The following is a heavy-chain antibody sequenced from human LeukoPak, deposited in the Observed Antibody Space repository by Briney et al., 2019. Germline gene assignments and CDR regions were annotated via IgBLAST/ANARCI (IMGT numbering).Heavy chain of an antibody. J-gene: IGHJ4*02. D-gene: IGHD3-22*01. CDR1: GFTFSGSA. V-gene: IGHV3-73*01. CDR3: TTHYYDSSGYHYGAFDY. Sequence: PGGSLRLSCAASGFTFSGSAMHWVRQASGKGLEWVGRVRSRANSYATTYAASVKGRFSVSRDDSKNTAFLEMNSLKTEDTAVYYCTTHYYDSSGYHYGAFDYWGQGTPVTVSS. CDR2: VRSRANSYAT.